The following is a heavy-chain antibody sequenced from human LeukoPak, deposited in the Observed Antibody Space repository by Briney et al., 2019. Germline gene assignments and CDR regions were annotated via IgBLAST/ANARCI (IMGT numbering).Heavy chain of an antibody. D-gene: IGHD5-12*01. CDR2: IKQDGSEK. V-gene: IGHV3-7*01. CDR1: GFTFSSYW. J-gene: IGHJ4*02. CDR3: ARDRYGGYLRPIDY. Sequence: QPGGSLRLSCAASGFTFSSYWMSWVRQAPGKGLEWVANIKQDGSEKYYVDSVKGRFTISRDNAKNSLYLQMNSLRAEDTAVYYCARDRYGGYLRPIDYWGQGTLVTVSS.